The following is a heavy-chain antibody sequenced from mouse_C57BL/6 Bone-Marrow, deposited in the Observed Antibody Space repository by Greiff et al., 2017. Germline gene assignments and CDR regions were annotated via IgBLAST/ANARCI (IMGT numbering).Heavy chain of an antibody. CDR2: ILPGSGST. J-gene: IGHJ4*01. CDR1: GYTFTSYW. Sequence: QVQLQQPGAELVRPGSSVKLSCKASGYTFTSYWMHWVKQRPIQGLEWIGEILPGSGSTNYNEKFKGKATFTADTSSNTAYMQLSSLTTEDSAIYYCARWGYAMDYWGQGTSVTVSS. V-gene: IGHV1-9*01. CDR3: ARWGYAMDY.